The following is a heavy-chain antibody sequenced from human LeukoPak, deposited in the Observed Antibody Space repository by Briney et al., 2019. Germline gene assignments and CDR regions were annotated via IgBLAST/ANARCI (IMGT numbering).Heavy chain of an antibody. CDR2: IIPIFGTA. Sequence: ASVKVSCKASGGTFSRYAISWVRQAPGQGLEWMGGIIPIFGTANYAQKFQGRITITADDSTSTAYMELSSLRSEDTAVYYCARVYLKRDYYDSSAYFSFDYWGQGTLVTVSS. D-gene: IGHD3-22*01. CDR1: GGTFSRYA. J-gene: IGHJ4*02. CDR3: ARVYLKRDYYDSSAYFSFDY. V-gene: IGHV1-69*13.